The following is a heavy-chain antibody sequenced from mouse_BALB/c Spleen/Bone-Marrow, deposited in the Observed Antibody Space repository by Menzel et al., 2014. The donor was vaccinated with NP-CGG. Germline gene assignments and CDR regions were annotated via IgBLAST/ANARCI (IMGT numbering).Heavy chain of an antibody. V-gene: IGHV14-3*02. CDR3: ANYYYGSSLFAY. CDR2: IDPANGNT. Sequence: EVKLQESGAELVKPGASVKLSCTASGFNIKDTYMHWVKQRPEQGLEWIGRIDPANGNTKYDPKFQGKATITADTSSYTAYLQLSSLTSEDTAVYYCANYYYGSSLFAYWGQGTLVTVSA. J-gene: IGHJ3*01. CDR1: GFNIKDTY. D-gene: IGHD1-1*01.